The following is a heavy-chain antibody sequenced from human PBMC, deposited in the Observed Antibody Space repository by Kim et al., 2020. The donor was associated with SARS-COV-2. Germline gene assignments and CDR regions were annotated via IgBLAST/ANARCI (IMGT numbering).Heavy chain of an antibody. D-gene: IGHD6-19*01. CDR2: ISYDGSNK. CDR3: ARDYLRQWLGAIGWFDP. Sequence: GGSLRLSCAASGFTFSSYAMHWVRQAPGKGLEWVAVISYDGSNKYYADSVKGRFTISRDNSKNTLYLQMNSLRAEDTAVYYCARDYLRQWLGAIGWFDP. CDR1: GFTFSSYA. J-gene: IGHJ5*02. V-gene: IGHV3-30*04.